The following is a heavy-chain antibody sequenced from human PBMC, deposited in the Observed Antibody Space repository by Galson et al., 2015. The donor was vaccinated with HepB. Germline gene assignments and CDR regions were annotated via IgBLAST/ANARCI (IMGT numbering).Heavy chain of an antibody. CDR3: AREHCSSTSCWFDP. V-gene: IGHV3-21*01. Sequence: SLRLSCAASGFTFSSYSMNWVRQAPGKGLEWVSSISSSSSYIYYADSVKGRFTISRDNTKNSLYLQMNSLRAEDTAVYYCAREHCSSTSCWFDPWGQGTLVTVSS. CDR1: GFTFSSYS. CDR2: ISSSSSYI. D-gene: IGHD2-2*01. J-gene: IGHJ5*02.